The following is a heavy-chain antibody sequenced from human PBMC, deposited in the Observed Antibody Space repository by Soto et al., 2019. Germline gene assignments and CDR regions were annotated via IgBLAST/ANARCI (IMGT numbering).Heavy chain of an antibody. D-gene: IGHD1-26*01. V-gene: IGHV4-30-4*01. J-gene: IGHJ4*02. Sequence: QVQLQESGPGLVKPSQTLSLTCTVSGGSISSGDYYWSWIRQPPGKGLEWIGYIYYSGSTYYNPSLKSRVTISVDTSKNQFSLKLSSVTAADTAVYYCSRGDSGSYYGRIIDYWGQGTLVTVSS. CDR3: SRGDSGSYYGRIIDY. CDR2: IYYSGST. CDR1: GGSISSGDYY.